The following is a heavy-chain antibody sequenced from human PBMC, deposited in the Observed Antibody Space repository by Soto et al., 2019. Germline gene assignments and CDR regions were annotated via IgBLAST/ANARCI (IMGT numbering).Heavy chain of an antibody. CDR2: INPSDGST. CDR3: ARDLSVPSDILTGYDYYYGMDA. V-gene: IGHV1-46*01. D-gene: IGHD3-9*01. CDR1: GYTFTNYY. J-gene: IGHJ6*04. Sequence: GASVKVSCKASGYTFTNYYMHWVRQAPGQGLEWMGIINPSDGSTSYAQKFQGRVTVTRDTSTSTVYMELSSLSEDTAVYYCARDLSVPSDILTGYDYYYGMDACGNETMVT.